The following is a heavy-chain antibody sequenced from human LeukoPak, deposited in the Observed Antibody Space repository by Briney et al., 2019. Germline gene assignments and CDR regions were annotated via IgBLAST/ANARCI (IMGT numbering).Heavy chain of an antibody. CDR2: FDPEDGET. J-gene: IGHJ4*02. Sequence: ASVKVSCKVSGYTLTELSMHWVRQAPGKGLEWMGGFDPEDGETIYAQKFQGRVTMTEDTSTDTAYMELSSLRSEDTAVYYCATGGGYELDPDYWGQGTLVTVSS. D-gene: IGHD5-12*01. CDR1: GYTLTELS. V-gene: IGHV1-24*01. CDR3: ATGGGYELDPDY.